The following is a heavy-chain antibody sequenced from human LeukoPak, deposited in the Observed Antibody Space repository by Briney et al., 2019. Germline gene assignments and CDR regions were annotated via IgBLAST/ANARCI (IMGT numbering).Heavy chain of an antibody. D-gene: IGHD1-26*01. V-gene: IGHV1-46*01. CDR1: GYTFTSYY. CDR3: AREGLGSGAYGGIDY. CDR2: INPSGGST. J-gene: IGHJ4*02. Sequence: ASVKVSCKASGYTFTSYYMHWVRQAPGQGLEWMGIINPSGGSTSYAQKFQGRVTMTRDMSTSTVYMELSSLRSEDTAVYCCAREGLGSGAYGGIDYWGQGTLVTVSS.